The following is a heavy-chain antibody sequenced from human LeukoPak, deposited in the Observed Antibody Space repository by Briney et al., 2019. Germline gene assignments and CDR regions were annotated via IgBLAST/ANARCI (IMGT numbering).Heavy chain of an antibody. D-gene: IGHD6-19*01. CDR3: AKFGLQWLPYPGFHN. Sequence: GGSLRLSCAASGFTFSDYYMSWIRQAPGKGLEWVSYITTSGETTYYADSVEGRFTISRDNAKNSLYLQMNSLRAEDTAVYYCAKFGLQWLPYPGFHNWGQGTVVIVSS. CDR2: ITTSGETT. J-gene: IGHJ4*02. V-gene: IGHV3-11*04. CDR1: GFTFSDYY.